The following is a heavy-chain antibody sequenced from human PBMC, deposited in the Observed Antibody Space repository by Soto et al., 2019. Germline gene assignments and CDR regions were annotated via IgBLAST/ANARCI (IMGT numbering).Heavy chain of an antibody. V-gene: IGHV4-39*01. Sequence: SETLSLTCTVSGGSISSSSYYGGWIRQPPGKGLEWIGSIYYSGSTYYNPSLKRRVTISVDTSKNQFSLKLSSVTAADTAVYYCARKYDYVWGSYRPALYNWFDPWGQGTLVTVSS. CDR3: ARKYDYVWGSYRPALYNWFDP. J-gene: IGHJ5*02. CDR2: IYYSGST. D-gene: IGHD3-16*02. CDR1: GGSISSSSYY.